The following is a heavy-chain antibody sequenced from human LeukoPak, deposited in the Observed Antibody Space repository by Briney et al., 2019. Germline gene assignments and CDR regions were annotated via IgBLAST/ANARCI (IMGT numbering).Heavy chain of an antibody. CDR3: ARGTYSGSYSVRYYYYMDV. CDR1: GGTFSSYA. J-gene: IGHJ6*03. D-gene: IGHD1-26*01. Sequence: VASVKVSCKASGGTFSSYAISWVRQAPGQGLEWMGGIIPIFGTANYAQKFQGRVTITADKSTSTAYMELSSLRSEDTAVYYCARGTYSGSYSVRYYYYMDVWGQGTLVTVSS. V-gene: IGHV1-69*06. CDR2: IIPIFGTA.